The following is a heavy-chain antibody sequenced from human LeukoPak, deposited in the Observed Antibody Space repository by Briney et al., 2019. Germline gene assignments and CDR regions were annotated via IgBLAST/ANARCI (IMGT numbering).Heavy chain of an antibody. V-gene: IGHV3-7*01. J-gene: IGHJ4*02. CDR2: IGPDGSEE. D-gene: IGHD5-12*01. CDR3: ATSRETAATIIGY. Sequence: GGSLRLSCAASGFTFRSYWMTWVRQAPGKGLEWVANIGPDGSEEYYVDSVKGRFTVSRDNAENSLHLQMNSLRAEDTAVYYCATSRETAATIIGYWGQGTLVTVSS. CDR1: GFTFRSYW.